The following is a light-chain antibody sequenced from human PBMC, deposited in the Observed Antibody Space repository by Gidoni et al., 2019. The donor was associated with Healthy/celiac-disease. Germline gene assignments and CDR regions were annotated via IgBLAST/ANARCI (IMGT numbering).Light chain of an antibody. CDR2: GAS. Sequence: EIVLTQSPGTLSLSPGERATLSCRASQRVSSSYLAWYQQKPGQAPRLLSYGASSRATGIPDRFSGSGSGTDFTLTISILEPEDFAVYYCQQYGSSPWTFGQGTKVEIK. J-gene: IGKJ1*01. V-gene: IGKV3-20*01. CDR1: QRVSSSY. CDR3: QQYGSSPWT.